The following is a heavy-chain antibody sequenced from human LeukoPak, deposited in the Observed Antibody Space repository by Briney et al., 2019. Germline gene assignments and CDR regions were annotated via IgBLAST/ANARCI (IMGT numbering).Heavy chain of an antibody. V-gene: IGHV3-48*01. CDR1: GFTFSSYS. D-gene: IGHD5-12*01. CDR2: ISSSSSTI. Sequence: GGSLRLSCVASGFTFSSYSMNWVRQAPGKGLEWVSYISSSSSTIYYADSVKGRFTISRDNSKNTLYLQMNSLRAEDTAVYYCANQASRGYSGYDDYWGQGTLVTVSS. J-gene: IGHJ4*02. CDR3: ANQASRGYSGYDDY.